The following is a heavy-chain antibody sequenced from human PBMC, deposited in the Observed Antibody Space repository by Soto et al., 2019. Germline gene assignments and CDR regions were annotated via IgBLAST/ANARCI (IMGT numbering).Heavy chain of an antibody. J-gene: IGHJ6*03. Sequence: GGSLRLSCAASGFTFSNAWMNWVRQAPGKGLEWVGRIKSKTDGGTTDYAAPVKGRFTISRDDSKNTLYLQMNSLKTEDTAVYYCTTDTSSSLDDYYYYYYMDVWGKGTTVTVSS. CDR2: IKSKTDGGTT. CDR1: GFTFSNAW. CDR3: TTDTSSSLDDYYYYYYMDV. V-gene: IGHV3-15*07. D-gene: IGHD6-6*01.